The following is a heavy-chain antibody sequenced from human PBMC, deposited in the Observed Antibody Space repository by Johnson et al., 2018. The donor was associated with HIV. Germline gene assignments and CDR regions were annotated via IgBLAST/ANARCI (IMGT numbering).Heavy chain of an antibody. Sequence: QMQLVESGGGVVQPGGSLRLSCAASGFTFSSYGMHWVLQAPGKGLEWVAFIRYDGSNKYYADSVKGRFTISRDNSKNTLYLQMNSLRAEDTAVYYCAKGLAVSPWADAFDIWGQGTMVTVSS. V-gene: IGHV3-30*02. J-gene: IGHJ3*02. CDR2: IRYDGSNK. CDR3: AKGLAVSPWADAFDI. CDR1: GFTFSSYG. D-gene: IGHD6-19*01.